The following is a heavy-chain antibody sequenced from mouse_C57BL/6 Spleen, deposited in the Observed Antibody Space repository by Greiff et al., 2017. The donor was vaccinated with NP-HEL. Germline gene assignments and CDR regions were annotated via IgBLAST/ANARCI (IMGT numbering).Heavy chain of an antibody. CDR2: ISSGGSYT. CDR1: GFTFSSYG. D-gene: IGHD1-1*01. V-gene: IGHV5-6*02. Sequence: DVKLVESGGDLVKPGGSLKLSCAASGFTFSSYGMSWVRQTPDKRLEWVATISSGGSYTYYPDSVKGRFTISRDNAKNTLYLQMSSLKSEDTAMYYCARHGVVDAMDYWGQGTSVTVSS. J-gene: IGHJ4*01. CDR3: ARHGVVDAMDY.